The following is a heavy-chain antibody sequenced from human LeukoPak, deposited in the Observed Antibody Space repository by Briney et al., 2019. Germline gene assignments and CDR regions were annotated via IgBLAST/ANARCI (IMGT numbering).Heavy chain of an antibody. CDR2: ISGSGGST. D-gene: IGHD1-7*01. J-gene: IGHJ4*02. CDR3: AKDQNWNYVYFDY. CDR1: GFTFSSYA. V-gene: IGHV3-23*01. Sequence: GGSLRLSCAASGFTFSSYAMSWVRQAPGKGLEWVSAISGSGGSTYYADSVKGQFTISRDNSKNTLYLQMNSLRAEDTAVYYCAKDQNWNYVYFDYWGQGALVTVSS.